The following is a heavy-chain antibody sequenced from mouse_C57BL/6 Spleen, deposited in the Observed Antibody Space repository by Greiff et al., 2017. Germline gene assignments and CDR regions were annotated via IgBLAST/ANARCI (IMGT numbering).Heavy chain of an antibody. Sequence: EVKLVESEGGLVQPGSSMKLSCTASGFTFSDYYMAWVRQVPEKGLEWVANINYDGSSTYYLDSLKSRFIISRDNAKNILYLQMSSLKSEDTATYYCARDRRGYDYDGYAMDYWGQGTSVTVSS. J-gene: IGHJ4*01. V-gene: IGHV5-16*01. D-gene: IGHD2-4*01. CDR2: INYDGSST. CDR1: GFTFSDYY. CDR3: ARDRRGYDYDGYAMDY.